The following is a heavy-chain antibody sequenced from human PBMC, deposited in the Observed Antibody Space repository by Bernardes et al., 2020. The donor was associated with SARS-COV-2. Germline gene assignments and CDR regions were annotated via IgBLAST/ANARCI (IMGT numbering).Heavy chain of an antibody. CDR3: AREDYVLDL. CDR2: ISGSGSAT. J-gene: IGHJ5*02. CDR1: GFTFSGYA. V-gene: IGHV3-23*01. D-gene: IGHD4-17*01. Sequence: GGSLRLSCAASGFTFSGYAMTWVRQAPGKGLEWVSAISGSGSATYYTDSVKGRFTISRDNSKNTLFLQMNSLRAEDTALYFCAREDYVLDLWGQGTLVTVSS.